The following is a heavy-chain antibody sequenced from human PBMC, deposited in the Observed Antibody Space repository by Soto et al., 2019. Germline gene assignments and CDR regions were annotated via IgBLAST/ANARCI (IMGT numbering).Heavy chain of an antibody. D-gene: IGHD3-16*01. J-gene: IGHJ4*02. CDR3: SRDFTGWPPDGVDS. V-gene: IGHV1-18*01. CDR1: GFTFTSYA. CDR2: ISAYNGNT. Sequence: QVHLVQSGAEVKMPGASVKVSCKASGFTFTSYAFTWVRQAPGQGLEWMGWISAYNGNTYYARNFRGRVTMTTDSSTSTVYMELGSLTSDDTAVYFCSRDFTGWPPDGVDSWGQGTLVSVSA.